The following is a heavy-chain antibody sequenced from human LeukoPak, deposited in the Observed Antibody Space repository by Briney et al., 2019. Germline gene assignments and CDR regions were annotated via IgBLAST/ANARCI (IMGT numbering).Heavy chain of an antibody. CDR3: ARDDPSPGYSSGWPYFDY. J-gene: IGHJ4*02. CDR1: GFTFSSYG. D-gene: IGHD6-19*01. V-gene: IGHV3-21*01. Sequence: PGGSLRLSCAASGFTFSSYGMHWVRQAPGKGLEWVSSISSSSSYIYYADSVKGRFTISRDNAKNSLYLQMNSLRAEDTAVYYCARDDPSPGYSSGWPYFDYWGQGTLVTVSS. CDR2: ISSSSSYI.